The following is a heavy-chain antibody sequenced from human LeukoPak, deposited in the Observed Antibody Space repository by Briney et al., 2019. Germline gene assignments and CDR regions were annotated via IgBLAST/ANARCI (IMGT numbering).Heavy chain of an antibody. CDR2: ISSSSRFI. J-gene: IGHJ4*02. D-gene: IGHD1-1*01. CDR3: ARERKYDSNFDY. V-gene: IGHV3-21*01. Sequence: GGSLRLSCAASGFTFNSYSMNWFRQAPGKGLEWVSSISSSSRFIYYADSVKGRFTISRDNAKNSLYLQMTSLRAADTAVYYCARERKYDSNFDYWGQGTLVTVSS. CDR1: GFTFNSYS.